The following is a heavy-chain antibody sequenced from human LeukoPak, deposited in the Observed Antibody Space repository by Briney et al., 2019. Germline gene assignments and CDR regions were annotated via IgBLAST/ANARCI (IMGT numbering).Heavy chain of an antibody. CDR1: GVTFSRYA. D-gene: IGHD5-18*01. Sequence: GGSLGLSCVASGVTFSRYAINWVRQAPGKGLEWVSAISATGRRTDYAGSVKGRFSISRDNSKNTLYLQMHSLRAEDTAVYYCAINLRGGYNYGHGDYWGQGTLVTVSS. V-gene: IGHV3-23*01. CDR2: ISATGRRT. CDR3: AINLRGGYNYGHGDY. J-gene: IGHJ4*02.